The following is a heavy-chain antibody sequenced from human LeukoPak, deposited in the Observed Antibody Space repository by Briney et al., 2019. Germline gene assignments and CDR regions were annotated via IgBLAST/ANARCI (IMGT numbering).Heavy chain of an antibody. CDR1: GFTFSSYS. D-gene: IGHD2-2*01. CDR3: ARELTHIVVVPAAPNWFDP. J-gene: IGHJ5*02. CDR2: ISSGSSYI. Sequence: GGSRRLSCAASGFTFSSYSMNWVRQAPGKGLEWVSSISSGSSYIYYADSVKGRFTISRDNAKNSLYLQMNSLRAEDTAVYYCARELTHIVVVPAAPNWFDPWGQGTLVTVSS. V-gene: IGHV3-21*01.